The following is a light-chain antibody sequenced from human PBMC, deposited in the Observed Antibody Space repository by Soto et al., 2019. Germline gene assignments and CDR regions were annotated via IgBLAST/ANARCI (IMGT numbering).Light chain of an antibody. V-gene: IGKV1-9*01. CDR1: KGISSY. J-gene: IGKJ4*01. CDR3: QQLNSYQLT. Sequence: DIQLTQSPSFLSASVGDRVTITCRASKGISSYLAWYQQKPGKAPKLLIYAASTLQSGVPSRFSGSGSGTEFTLPISSLQPEDFATYYCQQLNSYQLTFGGGTKVEIK. CDR2: AAS.